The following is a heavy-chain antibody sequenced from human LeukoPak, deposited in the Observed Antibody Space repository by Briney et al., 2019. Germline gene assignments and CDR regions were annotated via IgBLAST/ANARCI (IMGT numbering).Heavy chain of an antibody. CDR2: ISSSSSYI. CDR3: AKDYYYYDSSGYYQFQH. V-gene: IGHV3-21*04. J-gene: IGHJ1*01. CDR1: GFTFSSYS. D-gene: IGHD3-22*01. Sequence: PGGSLRLSCAASGFTFSSYSMKWVRQAPGKGLEWVSSISSSSSYIYYADSVKGRFTISRDNAKNSLYLQMNSLRAEDTAVYYCAKDYYYYDSSGYYQFQHWGQGTLVTVSS.